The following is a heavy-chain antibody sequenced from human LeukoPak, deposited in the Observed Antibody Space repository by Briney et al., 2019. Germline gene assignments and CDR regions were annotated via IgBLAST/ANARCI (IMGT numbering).Heavy chain of an antibody. CDR1: GHTFTSSD. CDR2: MNPNSGNT. D-gene: IGHD2-2*01. V-gene: IGHV1-8*01. J-gene: IGHJ5*02. Sequence: ASVKVSCKASGHTFTSSDINWVRQATGQGLEWRGWMNPNSGNTGYAQKFQGRVTMTRNTSINTAYMELSSLRSEDTAVYYCARGLDCSTTSCPFDPWGQGTLVTVSS. CDR3: ARGLDCSTTSCPFDP.